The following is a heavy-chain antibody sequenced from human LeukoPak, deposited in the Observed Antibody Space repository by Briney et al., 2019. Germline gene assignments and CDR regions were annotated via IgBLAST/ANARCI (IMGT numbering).Heavy chain of an antibody. CDR3: AGRHPRNTVDF. CDR1: GGSISSYY. D-gene: IGHD2/OR15-2a*01. J-gene: IGHJ4*02. V-gene: IGHV4-59*08. CDR2: ISDIGSI. Sequence: SETLSLTCTVSGGSISSYYWSWLRQPPGKGLEWIAYISDIGSINYNPSLKSRVTISLDTSKNQFSLKLSSVTAADTAVYYCAGRHPRNTVDFWGQGTLVTVSS.